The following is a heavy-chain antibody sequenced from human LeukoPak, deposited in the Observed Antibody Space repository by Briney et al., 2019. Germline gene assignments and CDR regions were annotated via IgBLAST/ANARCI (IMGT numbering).Heavy chain of an antibody. V-gene: IGHV3-21*01. CDR2: ISGGSSEI. CDR3: ARGTGTRGGYLDS. D-gene: IGHD1-1*01. CDR1: GFTFSSYD. J-gene: IGHJ4*02. Sequence: GGSLRLSCAASGFTFSSYDMNWVRQAPGKGLEWVSSISGGSSEIYYADSVKGRFTISRDNAKNSLYLQMNSLRAEDTAVYYCARGTGTRGGYLDSWGQGTPVTVSS.